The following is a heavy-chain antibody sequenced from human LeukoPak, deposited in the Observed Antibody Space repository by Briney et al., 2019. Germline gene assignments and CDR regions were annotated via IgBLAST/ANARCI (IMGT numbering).Heavy chain of an antibody. D-gene: IGHD2-2*01. J-gene: IGHJ6*03. CDR3: ARGQYQLRHFYYYMDV. Sequence: SVKVSCKASGGTFSSYAISWVRQAPGQGLEWMGGIIPIFGTANYAQKFQGRVTITTDESTSTAYMELSSLRSEDTAVYYCARGQYQLRHFYYYMDVWGKGTMVTVSS. V-gene: IGHV1-69*05. CDR1: GGTFSSYA. CDR2: IIPIFGTA.